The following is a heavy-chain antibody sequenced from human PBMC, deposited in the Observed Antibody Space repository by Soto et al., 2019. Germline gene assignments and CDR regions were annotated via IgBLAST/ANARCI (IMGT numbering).Heavy chain of an antibody. Sequence: SETLSLTCAVYGESFSGYYWSWIRQPPGKGLEWLGEINHSGSTNYSPSLKSRVTISVDTSKNHFSLKLNSVTAADTAVYYCAREGSSSFYYYYGVDVWGQGTTVTAP. J-gene: IGHJ6*02. CDR2: INHSGST. CDR1: GESFSGYY. V-gene: IGHV4-34*01. D-gene: IGHD6-6*01. CDR3: AREGSSSFYYYYGVDV.